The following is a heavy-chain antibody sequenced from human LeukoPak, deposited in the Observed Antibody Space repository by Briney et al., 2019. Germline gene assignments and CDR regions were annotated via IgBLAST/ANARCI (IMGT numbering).Heavy chain of an antibody. CDR3: TKGDGLRRGTYYNLDY. CDR2: INPTSGST. CDR1: GYTFSSYY. Sequence: ASVKVSCKASGYTFSSYYLHWLRQAPGQGLEWMGIINPTSGSTSYSQKFQDRVTMTRDTSTSTVYVELSSLRSEDTAVYYCTKGDGLRRGTYYNLDYWGQGTLVTVSS. V-gene: IGHV1-46*01. J-gene: IGHJ4*02. D-gene: IGHD1-26*01.